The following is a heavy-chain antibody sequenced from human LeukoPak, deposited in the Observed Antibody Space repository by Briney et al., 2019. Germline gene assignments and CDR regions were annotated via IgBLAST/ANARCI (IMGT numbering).Heavy chain of an antibody. CDR1: GFTFSSYS. J-gene: IGHJ5*02. CDR3: ARGHITFGGVIAP. V-gene: IGHV3-30*03. CDR2: ISYDGSNK. Sequence: GSLRLSCAASGFTFSSYSMNWVRQAPGKGLEWVAVISYDGSNKYYADSVKGRFTISRDNSKNTLYLQMNSLRAEDTAVYYCARGHITFGGVIAPWGQGTLVTVSS. D-gene: IGHD3-16*01.